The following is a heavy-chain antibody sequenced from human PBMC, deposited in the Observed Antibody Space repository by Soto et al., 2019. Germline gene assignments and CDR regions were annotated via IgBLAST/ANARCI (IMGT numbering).Heavy chain of an antibody. CDR2: IITILGIA. CDR1: GGTFSSYT. Sequence: QVQLVQSGAEVKKPGSSVKVSCKASGGTFSSYTISWVRQAPGQGLEWMGRIITILGIANYAQKFQGRVTITADKSTSTAYMELSSLRSEDTAVYYCARGGSIASSSAFDYWGQGTLVTVSS. J-gene: IGHJ4*02. V-gene: IGHV1-69*02. CDR3: ARGGSIASSSAFDY. D-gene: IGHD6-6*01.